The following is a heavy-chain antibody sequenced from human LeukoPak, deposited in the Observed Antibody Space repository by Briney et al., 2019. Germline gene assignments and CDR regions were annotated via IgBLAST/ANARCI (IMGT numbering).Heavy chain of an antibody. Sequence: PSETLSLTCTVHGSSFSAYYWSWIRQSPGKGLEWIGEINHRGSTNYDPSLESRVTISVDSVKRQFSLKLGSVTVADTAVYFCARGCGDTSCSQQRAYGLDVWGQGTTVTVS. CDR1: GSSFSAYY. CDR3: ARGCGDTSCSQQRAYGLDV. D-gene: IGHD2-21*01. J-gene: IGHJ6*02. V-gene: IGHV4-34*01. CDR2: INHRGST.